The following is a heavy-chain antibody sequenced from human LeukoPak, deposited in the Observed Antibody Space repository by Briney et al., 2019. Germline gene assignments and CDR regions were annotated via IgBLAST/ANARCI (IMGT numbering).Heavy chain of an antibody. J-gene: IGHJ6*02. CDR1: GFTFSSYA. D-gene: IGHD4-17*01. CDR2: ISGSGGST. Sequence: PGGSLRLSCAASGFTFSSYAMSWVRQAPGKGLEWVSAISGSGGSTYYADSVKGRFTISRDNSKNTLHLQMNSLRAEDTAVYYCAKVDYGDYGMDVWGQGTTVTVSS. CDR3: AKVDYGDYGMDV. V-gene: IGHV3-23*01.